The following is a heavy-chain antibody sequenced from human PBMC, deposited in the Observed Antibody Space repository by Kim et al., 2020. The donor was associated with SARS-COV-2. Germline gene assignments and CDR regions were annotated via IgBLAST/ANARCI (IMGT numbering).Heavy chain of an antibody. D-gene: IGHD2-15*01. J-gene: IGHJ4*02. Sequence: ASVKVSCKASGYTFTSYGISWVRQAPGQGLEWMGWISAYNGNTNYAQKLQGRVTMTTDTSTSTAYMELRSLRSDDTAVYYCARAKTYCSGGSCPGVVITLGYWGQGTLVTVSS. CDR1: GYTFTSYG. CDR2: ISAYNGNT. V-gene: IGHV1-18*01. CDR3: ARAKTYCSGGSCPGVVITLGY.